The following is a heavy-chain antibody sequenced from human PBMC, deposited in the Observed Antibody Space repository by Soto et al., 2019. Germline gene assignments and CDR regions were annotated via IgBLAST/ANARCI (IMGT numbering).Heavy chain of an antibody. D-gene: IGHD3-10*01. CDR3: AREGRGGGWFDP. V-gene: IGHV3-66*01. J-gene: IGHJ5*02. CDR1: GFTVSSNY. CDR2: FYSGGDT. Sequence: EVQLVESGGGLVQPGGSLRLSCAVSGFTVSSNYMNWVRQAPGKGLEWVSVFYSGGDTYYADSVKDRFTISRDNSKTTLYLQMNSRRAEDTAVYYCAREGRGGGWFDPWGQGTLVTVSS.